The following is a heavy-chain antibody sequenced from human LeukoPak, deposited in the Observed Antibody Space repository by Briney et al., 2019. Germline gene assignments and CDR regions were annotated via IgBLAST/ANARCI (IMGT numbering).Heavy chain of an antibody. CDR3: ARGDCGGDCYNWFDP. CDR1: GGTFSSYA. CDR2: IIPILGIA. Sequence: ASVKVSCKASGGTFSSYAISWVRQAPGQGLEWMGRIIPILGIANYAQKFQGRVTITADKSTSTAYMELSSLRSEDTAVYYCARGDCGGDCYNWFDPWGQGTLVTVSS. J-gene: IGHJ5*02. V-gene: IGHV1-69*04. D-gene: IGHD2-21*02.